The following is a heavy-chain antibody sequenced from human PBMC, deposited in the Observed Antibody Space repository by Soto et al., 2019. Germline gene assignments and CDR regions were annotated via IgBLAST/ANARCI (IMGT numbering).Heavy chain of an antibody. V-gene: IGHV3-33*01. CDR1: GFTFSSYG. Sequence: GGSLRLSCAASGFTFSSYGMHWVRQAPGKGLEWVAVIWYDGSDKYYADSVKGRFTISRDNSKNTLYLQMNSLRAEDTAVYYCARDPESWRGLLRLIYYYYGMDVWGQGTTVTVSS. D-gene: IGHD1-26*01. CDR3: ARDPESWRGLLRLIYYYYGMDV. J-gene: IGHJ6*02. CDR2: IWYDGSDK.